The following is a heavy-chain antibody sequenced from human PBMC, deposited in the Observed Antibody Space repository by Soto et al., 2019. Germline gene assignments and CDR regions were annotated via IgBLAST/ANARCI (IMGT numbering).Heavy chain of an antibody. D-gene: IGHD3-3*01. Sequence: VASVKVSCAASGFTFSGSVMHWVRQASGKGLEWVGRIRSKANSYATAYAVSVKGRFTISRDDSRNTAYLQMNSLKTEDTAVYYCARGVYDFWSGHPKGLDYWGQGTVVTVSS. J-gene: IGHJ4*02. V-gene: IGHV3-73*01. CDR1: GFTFSGSV. CDR2: IRSKANSYAT. CDR3: ARGVYDFWSGHPKGLDY.